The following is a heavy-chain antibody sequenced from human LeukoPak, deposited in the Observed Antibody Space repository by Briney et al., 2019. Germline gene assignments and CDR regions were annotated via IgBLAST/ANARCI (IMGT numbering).Heavy chain of an antibody. D-gene: IGHD2-8*01. CDR2: MNPNSGNT. V-gene: IGHV1-8*01. CDR1: GYTFTSYD. J-gene: IGHJ5*02. CDR3: ARDKGVHLGFDP. Sequence: ASVKVSCKASGYTFTSYDINWVRQATGQGLEWMGWMNPNSGNTGYAQKFQGRVTMTRNTSISTAYMELSSLRSEDTAVYYCARDKGVHLGFDPWGQGTLVTVSS.